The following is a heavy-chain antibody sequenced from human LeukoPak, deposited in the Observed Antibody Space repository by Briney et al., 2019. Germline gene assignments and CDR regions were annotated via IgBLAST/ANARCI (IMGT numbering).Heavy chain of an antibody. V-gene: IGHV4-59*01. CDR2: VSDTGIT. Sequence: SETLSLTCSVSGGSMKNSFWSWIRQPPGKGLEWIGYVSDTGITNSNPSLKRRVTFSIETSKDQFYLKLRSVTAADTALYFCARNRFQLSGAYWFDPWGRGTLVTVSS. CDR3: ARNRFQLSGAYWFDP. D-gene: IGHD2/OR15-2a*01. CDR1: GGSMKNSF. J-gene: IGHJ5*02.